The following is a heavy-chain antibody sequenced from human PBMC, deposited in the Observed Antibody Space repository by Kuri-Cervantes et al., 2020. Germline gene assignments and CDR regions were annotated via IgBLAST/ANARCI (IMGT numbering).Heavy chain of an antibody. V-gene: IGHV1-69*05. Sequence: SVKVSCKASGGTFSSYAISWVRQAPGQGLEWMGGIIPIFGTANYAQKFQGRVTMTRDTSTSTVYMELSSLRSEDTAVYYCARGLTVLWFRELFSWGQGTLVTVSS. CDR1: GGTFSSYA. J-gene: IGHJ5*02. CDR3: ARGLTVLWFRELFS. CDR2: IIPIFGTA. D-gene: IGHD3-10*01.